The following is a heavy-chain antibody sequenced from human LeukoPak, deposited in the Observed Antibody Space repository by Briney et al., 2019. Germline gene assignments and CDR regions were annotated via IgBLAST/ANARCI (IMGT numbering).Heavy chain of an antibody. Sequence: SETLSLTCTVSGGSISSGGYYWSWIRQPPGKGLEWIGEIYHSGSTNYNPSLKSRVTTSVDKSKNQFSLKLSSVTAADTAVYYCARKHYYYGMDVWGQGTTVTVSS. CDR2: IYHSGST. V-gene: IGHV4-39*07. J-gene: IGHJ6*02. CDR3: ARKHYYYGMDV. CDR1: GGSISSGGYY.